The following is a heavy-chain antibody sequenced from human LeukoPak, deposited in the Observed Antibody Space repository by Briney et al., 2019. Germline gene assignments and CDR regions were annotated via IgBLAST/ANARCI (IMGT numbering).Heavy chain of an antibody. CDR3: AKVITGTVDY. V-gene: IGHV3-23*01. D-gene: IGHD1-7*01. CDR1: GFTFSNYG. CDR2: ISGSGGST. Sequence: GGSLRLSCAASGFTFSNYGMSWVRQAPGKGLEWVSAISGSGGSTYYADSVKGRFTISRDNSKNTLYLQMNSLRAEDTAVYYCAKVITGTVDYWGQGTLVTVSS. J-gene: IGHJ4*02.